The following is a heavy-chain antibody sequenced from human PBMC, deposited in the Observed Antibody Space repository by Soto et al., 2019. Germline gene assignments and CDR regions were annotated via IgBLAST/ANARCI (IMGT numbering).Heavy chain of an antibody. V-gene: IGHV4-4*02. CDR2: IYHSGST. Sequence: QVQLQESGPGLVKPSGTLSLTCAVSGGSISSSNWWSWVRQPPGKGLEWIGEIYHSGSTNYNPSLKSRVTXXVXKXXNQFSLKLSSVTAADTAVYYCARDQAYHYYYGMDVWGQGTTVTVSS. J-gene: IGHJ6*02. CDR1: GGSISSSNW. CDR3: ARDQAYHYYYGMDV.